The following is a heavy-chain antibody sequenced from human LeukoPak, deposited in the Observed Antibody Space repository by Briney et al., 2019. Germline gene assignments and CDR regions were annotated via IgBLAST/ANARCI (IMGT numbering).Heavy chain of an antibody. V-gene: IGHV3-23*01. CDR2: IRGSGDST. Sequence: PGGSLRLSCAASGFTFSTYGMSWVRQAPGKGLEWVSVIRGSGDSTYYADSVKGRFTTSRDNSKNTLYLQMNSLRVDDTAVYYCAKGRGGLWNTFQQWSQGTLVIVSS. CDR1: GFTFSTYG. CDR3: AKGRGGLWNTFQQ. D-gene: IGHD1-1*01. J-gene: IGHJ1*01.